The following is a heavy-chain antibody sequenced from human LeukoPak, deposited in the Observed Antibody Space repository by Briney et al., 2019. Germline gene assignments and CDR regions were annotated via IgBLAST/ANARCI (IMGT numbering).Heavy chain of an antibody. V-gene: IGHV4-4*07. CDR2: IYMNGNT. J-gene: IGHJ1*01. D-gene: IGHD3-22*01. CDR3: ARTADSSGFSPFQH. Sequence: SETLSLTCTVSGGSISSYYWSWIRQPAGKGLEWIGHIYMNGNTNYNPSLESRVTMSVDTSKNQFSLRLSSVTAADTAVYYCARTADSSGFSPFQHWGQGTLVTVSS. CDR1: GGSISSYY.